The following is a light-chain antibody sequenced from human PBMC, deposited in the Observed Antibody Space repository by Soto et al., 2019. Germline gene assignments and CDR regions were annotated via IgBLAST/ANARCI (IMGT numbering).Light chain of an antibody. Sequence: DIQMTQSPSTLSASIGDRVSITCRASQIISSWLAWYQQKPGRAPKLLIYDASNLEAGVPSRFRGSGSGTDFTFTISRLQPEDIATYYCPQYENLPTFGQGTRLEIK. V-gene: IGKV1-33*01. CDR3: PQYENLPT. CDR2: DAS. J-gene: IGKJ5*01. CDR1: QIISSW.